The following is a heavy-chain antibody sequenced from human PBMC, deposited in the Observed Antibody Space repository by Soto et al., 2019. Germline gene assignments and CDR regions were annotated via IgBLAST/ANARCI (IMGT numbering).Heavy chain of an antibody. CDR2: ISYDGSNK. D-gene: IGHD3-22*01. CDR3: AKDTYYHDSTGYYVFYY. J-gene: IGHJ4*02. V-gene: IGHV3-30*18. Sequence: QVQLVESGGGVVQPGRSLRLSCAASGSTFRSYGMHWVRQAPGKGLEWVAAISYDGSNKNYVYSVKGRFTISRDNSEHTLYLQMNSLSAEDAAVYYCAKDTYYHDSTGYYVFYYCGQGTLVTVSS. CDR1: GSTFRSYG.